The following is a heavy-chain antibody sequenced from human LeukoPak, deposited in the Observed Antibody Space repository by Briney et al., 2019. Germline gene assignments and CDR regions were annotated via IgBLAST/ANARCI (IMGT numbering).Heavy chain of an antibody. V-gene: IGHV3-48*04. Sequence: GGSLRLSCAASGFTFSSYSMNWVRQAPGKGLEWVSYISSVSSTIYYADSVKGRFTISRDNAKNTLYLQMNSLRAEDTAVYYCARDMYYYDSSGYCYSWGQGTLVTVSS. CDR1: GFTFSSYS. J-gene: IGHJ4*02. CDR3: ARDMYYYDSSGYCYS. CDR2: ISSVSSTI. D-gene: IGHD3-22*01.